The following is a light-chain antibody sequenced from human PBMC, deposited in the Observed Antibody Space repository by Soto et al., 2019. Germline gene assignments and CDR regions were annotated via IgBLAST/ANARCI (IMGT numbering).Light chain of an antibody. J-gene: IGKJ1*01. CDR3: QQYNSYWT. V-gene: IGKV1-8*01. CDR1: QGISSY. Sequence: IRMTQSPSSLSASTGDRVTITFRASQGISSYLAWYQQKPGKAPKLLIYDASSLESGVPSRFSGSGSGTEFTLSISSLQPDDFATYYCQQYNSYWTFGQGTKVDIK. CDR2: DAS.